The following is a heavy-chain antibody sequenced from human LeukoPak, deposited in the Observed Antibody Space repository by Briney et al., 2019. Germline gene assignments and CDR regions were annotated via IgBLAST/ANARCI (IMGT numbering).Heavy chain of an antibody. CDR1: GFTFSSYG. D-gene: IGHD6-19*01. J-gene: IGHJ4*02. V-gene: IGHV3-33*06. CDR2: IWYDGSNK. Sequence: GRSLRLSCAASGFTFSSYGMHWVRQAPGKGLEWVAVIWYDGSNKYYADSVKGRFTISRDNSKNTVFLQVDSLRAEDTAVYYCAKTTAGYSSGRYPGWPVDYWGQGTLVTVSS. CDR3: AKTTAGYSSGRYPGWPVDY.